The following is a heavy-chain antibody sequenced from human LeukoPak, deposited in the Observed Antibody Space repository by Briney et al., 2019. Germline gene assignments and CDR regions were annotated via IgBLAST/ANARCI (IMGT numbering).Heavy chain of an antibody. V-gene: IGHV4-61*01. CDR2: IYYSGST. Sequence: NASETLSLTCTVSGGSISSSNYYWSWIRQPPGKGLEWIGYIYYSGSTNYNPSLKSRVTISVDTSKNQFSLKLSSVTAADTAVYYCARGGYYYDSSGYFIYWGQGTLVTVSS. CDR3: ARGGYYYDSSGYFIY. CDR1: GGSISSSNYY. J-gene: IGHJ4*02. D-gene: IGHD3-22*01.